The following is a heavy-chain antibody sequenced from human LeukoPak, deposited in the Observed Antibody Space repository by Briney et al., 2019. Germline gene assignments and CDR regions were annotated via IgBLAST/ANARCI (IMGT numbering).Heavy chain of an antibody. Sequence: GGSLRLSCAASGFTFSSYAMSWVRQAPGKGLEWVSAISGSGGSTYYADSVKGRFTISRHNSKNTLYLQMNSLRAEDTAVYYCARTYGDYGTGPFDYWGQGTLVTVSS. J-gene: IGHJ4*02. CDR3: ARTYGDYGTGPFDY. D-gene: IGHD4-17*01. CDR1: GFTFSSYA. V-gene: IGHV3-23*01. CDR2: ISGSGGST.